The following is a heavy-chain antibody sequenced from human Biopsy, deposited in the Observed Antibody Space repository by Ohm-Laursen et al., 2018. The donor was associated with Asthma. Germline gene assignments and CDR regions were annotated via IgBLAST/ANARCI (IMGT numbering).Heavy chain of an antibody. D-gene: IGHD5-24*01. V-gene: IGHV3-30-3*01. J-gene: IGHJ4*02. Sequence: SLRLSCAASGFTFSTYAMHWVRQAPGKGLEWVAVTSYDGSNKYYADSVKGRFTISRDNSKDTLYLQMNSLRGDDTAVYYCARDMNRDGWYFDYWGQGTLVTVSS. CDR3: ARDMNRDGWYFDY. CDR2: TSYDGSNK. CDR1: GFTFSTYA.